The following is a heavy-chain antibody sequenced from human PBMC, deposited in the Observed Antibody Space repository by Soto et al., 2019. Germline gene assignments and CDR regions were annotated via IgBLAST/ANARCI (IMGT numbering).Heavy chain of an antibody. CDR3: VRTACVINNCSYRGVR. V-gene: IGHV3-33*01. Sequence: QGQLVESGGGVVQPGRSLRLSCVASGFDFKTYGMHWVRQAPGKGLEWVAVIGFDGTNIHYSDYVRGRFSISRDNSENTVSLQMNSLRVEDTALYYCVRTACVINNCSYRGVRWGQGTLVTV. D-gene: IGHD1-20*01. CDR1: GFDFKTYG. J-gene: IGHJ4*02. CDR2: IGFDGTNI.